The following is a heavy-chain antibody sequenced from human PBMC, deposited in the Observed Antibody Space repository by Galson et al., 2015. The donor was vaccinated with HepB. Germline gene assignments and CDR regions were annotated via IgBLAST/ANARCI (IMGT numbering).Heavy chain of an antibody. V-gene: IGHV3-30*03. CDR1: GFSFSSYG. Sequence: SLRLSCAASGFSFSSYGMHWVRQAPGTGLEWVAAVTHDGINKYYSDSLKGRFTISRDNAKNTRYLQMNSQRVEETAVYYCARDRNYYDSTGSYDYWGQGNLVTVSS. D-gene: IGHD3-22*01. J-gene: IGHJ4*02. CDR3: ARDRNYYDSTGSYDY. CDR2: VTHDGINK.